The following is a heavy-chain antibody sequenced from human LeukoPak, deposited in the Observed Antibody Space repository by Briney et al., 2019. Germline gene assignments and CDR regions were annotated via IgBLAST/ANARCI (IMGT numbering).Heavy chain of an antibody. CDR2: IRYDGSNK. CDR1: GFTFSSYG. CDR3: APVRIVGATTRIDY. D-gene: IGHD1-26*01. J-gene: IGHJ4*02. V-gene: IGHV3-30*02. Sequence: HAGGSLRLSCAASGFTFSSYGMHWVRQAPGKGLEWVAFIRYDGSNKYYADSVKGRFTISRDNSKNTLYLQMNSLRAEDTAVYYCAPVRIVGATTRIDYWGQGTLVTVSS.